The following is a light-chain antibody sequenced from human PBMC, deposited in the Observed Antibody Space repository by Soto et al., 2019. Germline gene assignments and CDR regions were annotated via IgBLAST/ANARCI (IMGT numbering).Light chain of an antibody. CDR1: QSVSSNY. Sequence: EIVLTQSPGTLSLSPGERATLSCRASQSVSSNYLAWYQQKPGQAPRLLIYDASNRATGIPDRFSGSGSGTDFTLTISRLEPEDFAVYYCQQYVSSPLTFGGGTKVEIK. V-gene: IGKV3-20*01. CDR3: QQYVSSPLT. J-gene: IGKJ4*01. CDR2: DAS.